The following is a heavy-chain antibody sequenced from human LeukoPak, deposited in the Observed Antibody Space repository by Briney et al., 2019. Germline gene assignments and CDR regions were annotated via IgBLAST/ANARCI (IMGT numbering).Heavy chain of an antibody. CDR1: GCTFSDYG. D-gene: IGHD1-1*01. V-gene: IGHV3-30*02. Sequence: GGSLRLSCAASGCTFSDYGMHWVREAPGKGLEWVTFIHYDGSNKYYADSVKGRFTISRDNSKNTLYLQMNSLRAEDTAVYYCAKHGDTTGTTWTFDSDYWGQGTLVTVSS. J-gene: IGHJ4*02. CDR2: IHYDGSNK. CDR3: AKHGDTTGTTWTFDSDY.